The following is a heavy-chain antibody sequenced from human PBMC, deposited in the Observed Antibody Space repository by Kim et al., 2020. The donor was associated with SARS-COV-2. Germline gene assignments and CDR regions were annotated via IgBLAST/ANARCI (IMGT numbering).Heavy chain of an antibody. D-gene: IGHD3-10*01. CDR1: GYTFTSYD. CDR2: MNPNSGNT. Sequence: ASVKISCKASGYTFTSYDINWVRQATGQGLEWMGWMNPNSGNTGYAQKFQGRVTMTRNTSISTAYMELSSLRSEDTAVYYCARVPGMVRGVITRWFDPWGQGTLVTVSS. J-gene: IGHJ5*02. CDR3: ARVPGMVRGVITRWFDP. V-gene: IGHV1-8*01.